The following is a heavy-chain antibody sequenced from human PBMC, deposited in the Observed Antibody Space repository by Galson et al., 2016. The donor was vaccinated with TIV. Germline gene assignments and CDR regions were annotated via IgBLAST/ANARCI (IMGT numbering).Heavy chain of an antibody. CDR2: IIPIFRTS. J-gene: IGHJ6*02. V-gene: IGHV1-69*13. CDR1: GGTFNKYA. D-gene: IGHD1-26*01. CDR3: VRGVGATTSYQYGMDV. Sequence: SVKVSCKASGGTFNKYAISWVRQAPGQGLEWMGGIIPIFRTSRYAQKFQGRVTITADEYKSTVDMELSSLRSEDTAVYYCVRGVGATTSYQYGMDVWGQGTTVTVSS.